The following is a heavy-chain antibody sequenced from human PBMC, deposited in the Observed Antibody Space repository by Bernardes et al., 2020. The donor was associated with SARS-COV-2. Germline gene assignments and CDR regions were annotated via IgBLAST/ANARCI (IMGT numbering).Heavy chain of an antibody. CDR3: ARGVFYYGSGSYQYHHGMDV. Sequence: SETLSLTCGVSGGSLNGFYWSWIRQPPGKGLEWIGEINYSGSTNYNPSLKSRVAISLDTSKNQFSLRLRSLTAADTAVYYCARGVFYYGSGSYQYHHGMDVWGQGTAVTVSS. CDR1: GGSLNGFY. CDR2: INYSGST. V-gene: IGHV4-34*01. J-gene: IGHJ6*01. D-gene: IGHD3-10*01.